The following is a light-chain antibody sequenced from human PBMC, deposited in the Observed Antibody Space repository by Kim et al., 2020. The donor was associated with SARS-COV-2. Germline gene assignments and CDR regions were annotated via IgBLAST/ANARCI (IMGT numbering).Light chain of an antibody. CDR3: QSFDSRLTGWA. CDR1: SSKIGAGYN. V-gene: IGLV1-40*01. CDR2: GNS. J-gene: IGLJ3*02. Sequence: QRVTISCTGSSSKIGAGYNVHWYQQLPGTAPKLLIYGNSNRPSGVPDRFSGSNSGTSASLTITGLLAEDEADYYCQSFDSRLTGWAFGGGTKVTVL.